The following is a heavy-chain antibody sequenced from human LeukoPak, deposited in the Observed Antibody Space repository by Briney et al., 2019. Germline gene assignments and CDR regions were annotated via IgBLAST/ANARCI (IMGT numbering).Heavy chain of an antibody. V-gene: IGHV1-2*06. J-gene: IGHJ4*02. D-gene: IGHD1-26*01. CDR1: GFTFSSYG. CDR3: ARGEIVGATKLKIMPDY. Sequence: PGGSLRLSCAASGFTFSSYGMHWVRQAPGQGLEWMGRINPNSGGTNYAQKFQGRVTMTRDTSISTAYMELSRLRSDDTAVYYCARGEIVGATKLKIMPDYWGQGTLVTVSS. CDR2: INPNSGGT.